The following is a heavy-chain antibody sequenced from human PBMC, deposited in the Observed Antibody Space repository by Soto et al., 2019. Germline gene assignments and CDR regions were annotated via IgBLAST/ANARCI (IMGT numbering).Heavy chain of an antibody. CDR3: AKEDGEAFKS. V-gene: IGHV1-69*04. CDR2: IFPLLAMV. J-gene: IGHJ4*02. CDR1: GGDLRNSG. Sequence: QVHLVQSGAEMKKPGSSVKVSCKVSGGDLRNSGISWVRQAPGQGLEWMGGIFPLLAMVDYSKKFQGRVTITADESTNTAYMDLGSLRSDDTAVYYCAKEDGEAFKSWGQGTLVIVSS.